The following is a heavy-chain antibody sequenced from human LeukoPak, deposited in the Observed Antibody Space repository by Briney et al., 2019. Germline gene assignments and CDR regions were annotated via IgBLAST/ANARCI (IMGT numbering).Heavy chain of an antibody. CDR3: ARDKGYSYGREDY. CDR1: GFTFISYE. V-gene: IGHV3-48*03. D-gene: IGHD5-18*01. Sequence: GGSLRLSCASSGFTFISYEMNWVRQAPGKGLDGVSYISSSGSTIYYAASVKGRSTISRDNAKNSLYLQMNSLRAEDTAVYYCARDKGYSYGREDYWGQGTLVTVSS. CDR2: ISSSGSTI. J-gene: IGHJ4*02.